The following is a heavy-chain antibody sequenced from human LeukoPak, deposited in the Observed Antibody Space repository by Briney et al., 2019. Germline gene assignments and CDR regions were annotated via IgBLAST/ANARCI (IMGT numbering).Heavy chain of an antibody. V-gene: IGHV3-30*18. Sequence: PGGSLRLSCAASGFSFSSNVMHWVRQAPGKGLEWVAQISHDGNDKYYADSVKGRFTISRDNSKNTLFLQLDSLRAEDTAVYFCAKVGIGYYYPFDYWGQGTLVTVFS. CDR3: AKVGIGYYYPFDY. J-gene: IGHJ4*02. CDR1: GFSFSSNV. CDR2: ISHDGNDK. D-gene: IGHD3-10*01.